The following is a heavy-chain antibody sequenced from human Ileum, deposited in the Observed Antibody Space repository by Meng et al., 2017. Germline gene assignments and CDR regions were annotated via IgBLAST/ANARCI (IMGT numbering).Heavy chain of an antibody. D-gene: IGHD3-10*01. CDR2: FKYSGAT. CDR1: GDSISTSPYY. V-gene: IGHV4-39*07. CDR3: AREIGARSGYLY. Sequence: SEILSLTCTVSGDSISTSPYYWGWIRQSPGSGPEWLGSFKYSGATYYNPSLRSRVTISVDASKNQFSLRLTSVTAAETAMYYCAREIGARSGYLYWGQGMLVTVSS. J-gene: IGHJ4*01.